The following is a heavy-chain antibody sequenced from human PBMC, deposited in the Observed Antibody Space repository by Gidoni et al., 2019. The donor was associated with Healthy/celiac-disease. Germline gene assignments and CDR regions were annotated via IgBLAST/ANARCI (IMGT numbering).Heavy chain of an antibody. J-gene: IGHJ5*02. CDR3: ARGGITIFGSDNWFDP. CDR2: INPSGGST. Sequence: QVQLVQSGAEVKKPGASVKVSCTASGYTFTSYYMHWVRQAPGQGLEWMGIINPSGGSTSYAQKFQGRVTMTRDTSTSTVYMELSSLRSEDTAVYYCARGGITIFGSDNWFDPWGQGTLVTVSS. CDR1: GYTFTSYY. V-gene: IGHV1-46*01. D-gene: IGHD3-3*01.